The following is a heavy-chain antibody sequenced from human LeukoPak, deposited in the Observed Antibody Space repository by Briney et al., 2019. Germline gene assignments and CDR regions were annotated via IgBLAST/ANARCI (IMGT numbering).Heavy chain of an antibody. CDR3: ARDTRTMTAVTRGQHYYYGLDV. CDR1: GYTFTNYY. J-gene: IGHJ6*02. V-gene: IGHV1-46*01. Sequence: ASVGVSCKASGYTFTNYYLHWVRQAPGHGLEWMAIINPSDGGTYYEQKLQGRVTVTRDTSTSTVYMELSSLRSEDTAVYYCARDTRTMTAVTRGQHYYYGLDVWGQGNTVTVSS. D-gene: IGHD4-17*01. CDR2: INPSDGGT.